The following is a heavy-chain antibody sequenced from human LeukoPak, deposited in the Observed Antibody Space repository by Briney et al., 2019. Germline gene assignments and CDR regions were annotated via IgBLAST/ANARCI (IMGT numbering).Heavy chain of an antibody. V-gene: IGHV3-48*03. CDR1: GFTLSSYE. Sequence: GGPLRLSCAASGFTLSSYEMNGVRQAPGKELEWVSYINDRNTIIYYADSVKGRFTFSRDNAKNSLYLQMNSLRAEDTAVYYCARDRSHRDYFDYGGEGTLLTVPS. J-gene: IGHJ4*02. CDR2: INDRNTII. CDR3: ARDRSHRDYFDY.